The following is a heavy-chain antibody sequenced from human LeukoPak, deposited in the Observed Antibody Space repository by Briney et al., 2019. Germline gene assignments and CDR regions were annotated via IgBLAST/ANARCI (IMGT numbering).Heavy chain of an antibody. D-gene: IGHD3-10*01. V-gene: IGHV4-4*07. CDR3: ARDPYYGSGYYYYYYMDV. CDR2: IYTSGST. J-gene: IGHJ6*03. Sequence: SETLSLTCTVSGGSISSYYWSWIRQPAGKGLEWIGRIYTSGSTNYNPSLKSRVTMSVDTSKNQFSLKLSSVTAADMAVYYCARDPYYGSGYYYYYYMDVWGKETTVTVSS. CDR1: GGSISSYY.